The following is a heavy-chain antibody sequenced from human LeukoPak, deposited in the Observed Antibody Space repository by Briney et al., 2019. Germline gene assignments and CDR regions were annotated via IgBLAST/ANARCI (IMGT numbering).Heavy chain of an antibody. CDR2: ISSSSTTI. V-gene: IGHV3-48*01. D-gene: IGHD3-16*01. Sequence: GGSLRLSCAASGFTFSSYSMMWVRQAPGKGLEWVSYISSSSTTIYYADSVKGRFTISRDNSMNTLYLQMNSLRAEDTAVYYCAKVRWGSDNALDSWGQGTLVTGSS. CDR3: AKVRWGSDNALDS. CDR1: GFTFSSYS. J-gene: IGHJ4*02.